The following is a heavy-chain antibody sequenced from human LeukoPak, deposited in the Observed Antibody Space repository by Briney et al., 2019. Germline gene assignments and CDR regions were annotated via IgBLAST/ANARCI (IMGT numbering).Heavy chain of an antibody. D-gene: IGHD3-10*01. CDR1: GGSISSYY. J-gene: IGHJ5*02. Sequence: PSETLSLTCTVPGGSISSYYWSWIRQPPGKGLEWIGYIYYSGSTNYNPSLKSRVTISVDTSKNQFSLKLSSVTAADTAVYYCARGQLDYYGSGSYPDWFDPWGQGTLVTVSS. CDR2: IYYSGST. CDR3: ARGQLDYYGSGSYPDWFDP. V-gene: IGHV4-59*01.